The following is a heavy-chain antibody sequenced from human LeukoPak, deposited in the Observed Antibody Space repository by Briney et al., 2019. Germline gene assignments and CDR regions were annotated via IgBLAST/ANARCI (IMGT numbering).Heavy chain of an antibody. CDR2: INHSGST. V-gene: IGHV4-34*01. D-gene: IGHD1-7*01. CDR3: ARQLRRRGGAFDI. CDR1: GGSFSGYY. Sequence: NPSETLSLTCAVYGGSFSGYYWSWIRQPPGKGLEWIGEINHSGSTNYNPSLKSRVTISADTSKNQFSLKLSSATAADTAVYYCARQLRRRGGAFDIWGQGTMVTVSS. J-gene: IGHJ3*02.